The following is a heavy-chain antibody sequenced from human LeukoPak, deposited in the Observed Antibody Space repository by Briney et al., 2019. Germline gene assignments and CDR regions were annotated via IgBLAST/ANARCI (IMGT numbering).Heavy chain of an antibody. CDR1: GFTFSDYY. V-gene: IGHV3-11*04. Sequence: NPGGSLRLSCAASGFTFSDYYMSWIRQAPGKGLEWVSYISSGGSTIKYADSVKGRFTVSRDNAKKSLYLQMNSLRAEDTAVYYCGRSQNYNDSSGYSYWGQGTLVTVSS. CDR2: ISSGGSTI. D-gene: IGHD3-22*01. J-gene: IGHJ4*02. CDR3: GRSQNYNDSSGYSY.